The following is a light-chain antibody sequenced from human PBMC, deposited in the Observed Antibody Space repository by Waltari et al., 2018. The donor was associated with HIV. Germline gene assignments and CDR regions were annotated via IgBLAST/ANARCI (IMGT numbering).Light chain of an antibody. CDR3: ATWSSDLSAWV. CDR1: SPNIGNSY. CDR2: ENN. V-gene: IGLV1-51*02. Sequence: QSVLTQPPSVSAAPGQKVTISCSGSSPNIGNSYVSWYQQLTGTAPKLLIYENNKRPSGSPDRFSGSKSGTSATLGITGLQTGDEADDYCATWSSDLSAWVFGGGTKLTVL. J-gene: IGLJ3*02.